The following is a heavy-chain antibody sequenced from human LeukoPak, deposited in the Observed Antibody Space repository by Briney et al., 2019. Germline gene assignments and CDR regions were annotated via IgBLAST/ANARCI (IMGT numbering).Heavy chain of an antibody. CDR3: AKERDYGPADY. V-gene: IGHV3-23*01. Sequence: GGSLRLPCAASGFTFSSYAMSWVRQAPGKGLEWVSAISGSGGSTYYADSVKGRFTVSRDNSKNTLFLQMNSLRAEDTAIYYCAKERDYGPADYWGQGTLVTVSS. CDR2: ISGSGGST. J-gene: IGHJ4*02. D-gene: IGHD4/OR15-4a*01. CDR1: GFTFSSYA.